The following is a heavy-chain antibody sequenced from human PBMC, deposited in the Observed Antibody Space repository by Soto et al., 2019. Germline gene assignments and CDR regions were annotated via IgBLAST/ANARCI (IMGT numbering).Heavy chain of an antibody. CDR3: ATRFKYGSATAPCDY. V-gene: IGHV4-59*01. D-gene: IGHD3-10*01. Sequence: SETLSLTCTVSGGSISSYYWSWIRQPPGRGLEWIGYISYSGSTNYNPSLKSRVTISVDTSKNQFSLKLSSVTAADTAVYYCATRFKYGSATAPCDYLVPGTLVT. CDR2: ISYSGST. J-gene: IGHJ4*02. CDR1: GGSISSYY.